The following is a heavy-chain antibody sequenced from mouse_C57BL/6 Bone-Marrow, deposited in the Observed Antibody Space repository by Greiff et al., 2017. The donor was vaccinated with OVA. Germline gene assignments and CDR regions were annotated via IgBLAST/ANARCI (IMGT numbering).Heavy chain of an antibody. D-gene: IGHD2-4*01. V-gene: IGHV5-6*01. CDR2: ISSGGSYT. J-gene: IGHJ3*01. CDR3: ARHEGNDYDRFAY. CDR1: GFTFSSYG. Sequence: EVKLMESGGDLVKPGGSLKLSCAASGFTFSSYGMSWVRQTPDKRLEWVATISSGGSYTYYPDSVKGRFTISRDNAKNTLYLQMSSLKSEDTAMYYCARHEGNDYDRFAYWGQGTLVTVSA.